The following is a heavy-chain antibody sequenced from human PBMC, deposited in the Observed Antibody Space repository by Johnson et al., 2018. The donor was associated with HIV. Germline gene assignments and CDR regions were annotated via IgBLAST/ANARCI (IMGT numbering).Heavy chain of an antibody. CDR2: ISWNSGII. V-gene: IGHV3-9*01. D-gene: IGHD5-18*01. CDR1: GFTFDDYA. J-gene: IGHJ3*02. Sequence: VLLVESGGGVVQPGRSLRLSCAASGFTFDDYAMHWVRQVPGKGLEWVSSISWNSGIIGYADSVKGRFTISRDNSKNSLYLQMNSLRAEDTALYYCAKDKGAWGAMVVGGAVDIWGQGTMVTVSS. CDR3: AKDKGAWGAMVVGGAVDI.